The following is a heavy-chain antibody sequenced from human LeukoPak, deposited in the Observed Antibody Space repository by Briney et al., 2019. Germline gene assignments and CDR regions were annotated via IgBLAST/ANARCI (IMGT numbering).Heavy chain of an antibody. CDR1: GFTFTSHA. CDR2: ISMNVQTT. V-gene: IGHV3-64D*06. Sequence: GGSLRLSCSASGFTFTSHAMHWVRQAPGKGLQYVSGISMNVQTTYYAGSVKGRFTISRDSSKNTVYLQMNSLTAEDTAVYYCVREGLERRTNFDYWGQGTLVSVSS. J-gene: IGHJ4*02. CDR3: VREGLERRTNFDY. D-gene: IGHD1-1*01.